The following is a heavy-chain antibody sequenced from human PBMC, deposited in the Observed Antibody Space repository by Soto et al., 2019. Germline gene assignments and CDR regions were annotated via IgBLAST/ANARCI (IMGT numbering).Heavy chain of an antibody. Sequence: ASVKVSFKASEYTFTAYYIHWVRQAPGQGLEWMGWIDPNSGDTSHAQNFQGRVTMTRDTSISTAYMELSSLRSDDTAVYYCARRGVWFGEIDYWGQGTLVTVSS. J-gene: IGHJ4*02. V-gene: IGHV1-2*02. D-gene: IGHD3-10*01. CDR3: ARRGVWFGEIDY. CDR2: IDPNSGDT. CDR1: EYTFTAYY.